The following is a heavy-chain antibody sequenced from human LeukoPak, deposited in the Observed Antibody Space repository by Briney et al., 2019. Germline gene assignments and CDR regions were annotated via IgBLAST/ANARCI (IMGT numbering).Heavy chain of an antibody. Sequence: GGSLRLSCAASGFSFSSYWMSWVRQAPGKGLEWVANIKQDGSGKYYVDSVKGRFTISRDNSKNTVYLQMNSLRADDTALYYCAKDLNAHPQGVIVSWGQGTLVTVSS. CDR1: GFSFSSYW. D-gene: IGHD2-21*01. J-gene: IGHJ4*02. CDR2: IKQDGSGK. V-gene: IGHV3-7*03. CDR3: AKDLNAHPQGVIVS.